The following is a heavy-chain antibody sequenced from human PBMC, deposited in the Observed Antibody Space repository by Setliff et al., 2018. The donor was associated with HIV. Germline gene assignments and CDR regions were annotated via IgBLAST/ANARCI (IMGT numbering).Heavy chain of an antibody. Sequence: SETLSLTCTVSRDSISSSSDYWGWIRQSPGKGLEWIGTIYSNGRTYYNPSLESRVVISVDPSKNQFSLKLSSVTAADTALYYCARGVPRNYYFFYYMDVWGKGTSVTVSS. V-gene: IGHV4-39*07. D-gene: IGHD6-6*01. J-gene: IGHJ6*03. CDR3: ARGVPRNYYFFYYMDV. CDR1: RDSISSSSDY. CDR2: IYSNGRT.